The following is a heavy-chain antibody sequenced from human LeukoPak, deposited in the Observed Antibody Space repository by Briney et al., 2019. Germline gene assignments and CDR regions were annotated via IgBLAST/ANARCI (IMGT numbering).Heavy chain of an antibody. V-gene: IGHV4-39*01. Sequence: PSETLSLTCTVSGGSVSNSNYCWGWIRQPPWKQLGWFGRIDYSGSPLYNPSLKSRVTISVDTSKNQFSLKLSSVTAADTAVYYCARPLDCNYGGTAFDIWGQGTMVTVSS. J-gene: IGHJ3*02. CDR1: GGSVSNSNYC. CDR2: IDYSGSP. D-gene: IGHD4-23*01. CDR3: ARPLDCNYGGTAFDI.